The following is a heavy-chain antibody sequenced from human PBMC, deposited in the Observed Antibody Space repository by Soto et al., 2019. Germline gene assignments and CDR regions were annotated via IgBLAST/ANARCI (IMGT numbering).Heavy chain of an antibody. D-gene: IGHD3-3*01. CDR1: GGSVSSGSYY. V-gene: IGHV4-61*01. CDR2: INYSGST. Sequence: PSETLSLTCTVSGGSVSSGSYYWSWIRQPPGKGLEWIGYINYSGSTNYNPSLKSRVTISVDTSKNQFSLKLSSVTAADTAVYYCARHTYGVGLGYWGQGTLVTVSS. J-gene: IGHJ4*02. CDR3: ARHTYGVGLGY.